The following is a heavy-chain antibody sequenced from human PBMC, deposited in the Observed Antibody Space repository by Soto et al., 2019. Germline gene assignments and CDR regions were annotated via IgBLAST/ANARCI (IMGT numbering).Heavy chain of an antibody. CDR2: ITPMIGTT. D-gene: IGHD3-10*01. CDR3: ARDVSVMTSVFGF. V-gene: IGHV1-69*01. J-gene: IGHJ4*02. CDR1: GGTFYTYA. Sequence: QVHLVQSGAEVKRPGSSVRVSCRASGGTFYTYAFTWVRQAPGQGLEGMGGITPMIGTTKYAQKFHGRVTFSADESASTAYMELITLRSDDTAVYYCARDVSVMTSVFGFWGQGTLITVSS.